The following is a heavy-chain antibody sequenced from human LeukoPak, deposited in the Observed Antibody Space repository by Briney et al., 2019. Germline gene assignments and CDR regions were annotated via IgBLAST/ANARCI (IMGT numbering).Heavy chain of an antibody. D-gene: IGHD2-21*01. V-gene: IGHV3-30*02. Sequence: PGGSLRLSCAASGFTFSSYAMSWVRQAPGKGLEWVAFIRYDGSNKYYADSVKGRFTTSRDSSKNTLYLQMNRLRAEDAAVYYCAKAPVTTCSGAYCYPFDYWGQGTLVTVSS. CDR1: GFTFSSYA. CDR2: IRYDGSNK. CDR3: AKAPVTTCSGAYCYPFDY. J-gene: IGHJ4*02.